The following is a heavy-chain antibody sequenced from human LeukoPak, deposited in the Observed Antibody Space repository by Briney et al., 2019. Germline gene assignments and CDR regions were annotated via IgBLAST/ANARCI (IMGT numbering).Heavy chain of an antibody. V-gene: IGHV3-11*04. J-gene: IGHJ3*02. CDR1: GFTFSDYY. D-gene: IGHD2-15*01. Sequence: GGSLRHSCAASGFTFSDYYMSWIRQAPGKGLEWVSYISSSGSTIYYADSVKGRFTISRDNAKNSLYLQMNSLRAEDTAVYYCARDIVVVVAASGGHDASDIWGQGTMVTVSS. CDR2: ISSSGSTI. CDR3: ARDIVVVVAASGGHDASDI.